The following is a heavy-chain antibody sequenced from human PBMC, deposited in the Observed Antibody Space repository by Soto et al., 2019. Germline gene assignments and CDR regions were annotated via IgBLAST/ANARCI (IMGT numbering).Heavy chain of an antibody. CDR1: GYTFTSSG. CDR2: ISTDNGNT. V-gene: IGHV1-18*01. Sequence: QVQLVQSGAEVKKPGASVKVSCKASGYTFTSSGISWVRQAPGQGLEWMGWISTDNGNTNYAQHLQGRVSMTTDTSTSTAYMDLRSLRSDATAVYYCARDQGITTFGVYSMYYYGMDVWGQGTTVTFSS. CDR3: ARDQGITTFGVYSMYYYGMDV. D-gene: IGHD3-3*01. J-gene: IGHJ6*02.